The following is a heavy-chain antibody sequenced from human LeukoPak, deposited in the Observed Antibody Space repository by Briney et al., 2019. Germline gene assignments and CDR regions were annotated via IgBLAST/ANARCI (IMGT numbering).Heavy chain of an antibody. CDR1: GFTVSSNY. J-gene: IGHJ3*02. Sequence: GGSLRLSCAASGFTVSSNYMIWVRQAPGKGLEWVALIWYDGSNKNYADSVKGRFTISRDNSKNTLFLQMNSLRAEDTAVYYCAREASDAFDIWGQGTMVTVSS. V-gene: IGHV3-33*01. CDR2: IWYDGSNK. CDR3: AREASDAFDI.